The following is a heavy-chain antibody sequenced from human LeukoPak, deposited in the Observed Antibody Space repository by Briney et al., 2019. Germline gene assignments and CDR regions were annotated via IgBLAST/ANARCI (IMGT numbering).Heavy chain of an antibody. CDR1: GFTFSDYV. CDR3: KSGGAAPGNFDY. Sequence: GGSLRLFCAASGFTFSDYVMSWVRQAPGQGLEWVSTILSSGGTTYYADSVKGRFTISRDNAKNSLYLQMNSLGVEDTAVYYCKSGGAAPGNFDYWGQGALVTVSS. V-gene: IGHV3-23*01. J-gene: IGHJ4*02. D-gene: IGHD6-13*01. CDR2: ILSSGGTT.